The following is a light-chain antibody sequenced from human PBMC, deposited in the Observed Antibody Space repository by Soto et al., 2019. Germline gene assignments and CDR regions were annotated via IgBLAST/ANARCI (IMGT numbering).Light chain of an antibody. J-gene: IGKJ1*01. V-gene: IGKV3-20*01. Sequence: ILLTQSPATLSLSPGIRATLSCRASQNISSYLIWYQQKPGQAPRLLIYGASNTATGIPDRLSVSGSGTDFTLTIRRLEPEDFAVYYCQQYGTSGTFGQGTKVDI. CDR1: QNISSY. CDR2: GAS. CDR3: QQYGTSGT.